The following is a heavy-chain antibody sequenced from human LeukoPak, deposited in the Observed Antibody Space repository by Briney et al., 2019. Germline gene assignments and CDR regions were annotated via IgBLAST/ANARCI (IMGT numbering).Heavy chain of an antibody. J-gene: IGHJ4*02. CDR1: GFSLSTSGVG. Sequence: SGPTLVNPTQTLTLTCTFSGFSLSTSGVGVGWIRQHPGKGLEWIGYIYYSGSTYYNPSLKSRVTISVDTSKNQFSLKLSSVTAADTAVYYCARLGDSSGWYSQSEHYWGQGTLVTVSS. D-gene: IGHD6-19*01. CDR3: ARLGDSSGWYSQSEHY. CDR2: IYYSGST. V-gene: IGHV4-31*03.